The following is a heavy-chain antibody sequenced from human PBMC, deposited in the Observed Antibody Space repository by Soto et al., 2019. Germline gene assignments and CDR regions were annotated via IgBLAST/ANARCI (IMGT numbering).Heavy chain of an antibody. Sequence: SETLSLTCTVSGGSISSYYWSWIRQPPGKGLEWIGYIYYSGSTNYNPSLKSRVTISVDTSKNQFSLKLSSVTAADTAVYYCARDSLGGSWYGIDYWGQGTLVTVSS. CDR2: IYYSGST. V-gene: IGHV4-59*01. CDR3: ARDSLGGSWYGIDY. CDR1: GGSISSYY. D-gene: IGHD6-13*01. J-gene: IGHJ4*02.